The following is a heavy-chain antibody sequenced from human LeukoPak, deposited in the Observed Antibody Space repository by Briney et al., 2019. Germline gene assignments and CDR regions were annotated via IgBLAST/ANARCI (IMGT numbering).Heavy chain of an antibody. V-gene: IGHV1-69*13. Sequence: SVKVSCRASGGTFSSYAISWVRQAPGQGLEWMGGIIPIFGTANYAQKFQGRVTITADESTSTAYMELSSLRSEDTAVYYCARSRHYYGSGRESGIYNWFDPWGQGTLVTVSS. CDR2: IIPIFGTA. CDR1: GGTFSSYA. D-gene: IGHD3-10*01. CDR3: ARSRHYYGSGRESGIYNWFDP. J-gene: IGHJ5*02.